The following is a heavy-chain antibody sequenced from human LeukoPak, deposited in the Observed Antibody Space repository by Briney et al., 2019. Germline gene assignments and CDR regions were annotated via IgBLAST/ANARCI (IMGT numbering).Heavy chain of an antibody. CDR2: INPNTGDI. J-gene: IGHJ4*02. CDR3: VRDLHWGPDY. V-gene: IGHV1-2*02. Sequence: ASVKVSCKASGYTFTGYYMHWVRQAPGQGLEWMGWINPNTGDINYAQKFQGRVTMTRDMSINTACMELSRLRFDDTAVYYCVRDLHWGPDYWGQGTLVTVSS. D-gene: IGHD7-27*01. CDR1: GYTFTGYY.